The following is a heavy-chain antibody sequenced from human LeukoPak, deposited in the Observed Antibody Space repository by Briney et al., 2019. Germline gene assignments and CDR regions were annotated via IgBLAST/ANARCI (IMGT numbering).Heavy chain of an antibody. J-gene: IGHJ4*02. Sequence: GSLRLSCAASGFTFSSYSMNWVRQAPGKGLEWVSSISSSSSYIYYADSVKGRFTMSRDNSKNTLYLQMNSLRAEDTAVYYCAKASGYFHFDYWGQGTVVTVSS. CDR3: AKASGYFHFDY. CDR2: ISSSSSYI. V-gene: IGHV3-21*01. CDR1: GFTFSSYS. D-gene: IGHD3-22*01.